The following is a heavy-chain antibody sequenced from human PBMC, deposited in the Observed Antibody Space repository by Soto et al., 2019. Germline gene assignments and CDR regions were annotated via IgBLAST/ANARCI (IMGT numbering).Heavy chain of an antibody. J-gene: IGHJ6*02. CDR3: ARGKVYYYGSGSYYRYYYGMDV. Sequence: PSEPLSLTCAVYGGSFSGYYWSWIRQPPGKGLEWIGEINHSGSTNYNPSLKSRVTISVDTSKNQFSLKLSSVTAADTAVYYCARGKVYYYGSGSYYRYYYGMDVWGQGTTVTVSS. V-gene: IGHV4-34*01. D-gene: IGHD3-10*01. CDR1: GGSFSGYY. CDR2: INHSGST.